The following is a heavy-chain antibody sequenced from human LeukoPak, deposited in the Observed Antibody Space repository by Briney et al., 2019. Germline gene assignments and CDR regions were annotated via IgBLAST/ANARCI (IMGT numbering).Heavy chain of an antibody. J-gene: IGHJ4*02. D-gene: IGHD3-9*01. CDR2: IKGDGIST. Sequence: GGSLRLSCAASGFDFSSNWMHWVRHAPGQGLVWVSRIKGDGISTNYADSVKGRFTISRDIAKNTLYLQMNSLRAEDTAVYYCARDSYYDILTGYLRYFDYWGQGTLVTVSS. CDR1: GFDFSSNW. CDR3: ARDSYYDILTGYLRYFDY. V-gene: IGHV3-74*01.